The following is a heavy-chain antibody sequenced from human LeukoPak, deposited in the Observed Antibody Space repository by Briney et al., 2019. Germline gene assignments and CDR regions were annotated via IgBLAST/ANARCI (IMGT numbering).Heavy chain of an antibody. CDR2: INHRGSP. V-gene: IGHV4-34*01. J-gene: IGHJ4*02. CDR3: ARDKFCSDTGSCNIGVFDF. Sequence: PSETLSLTCGVFGGSFSGYYWTWLRQPPGEGLEWIGQINHRGSPHYNPSLRSRVTISVDTSKAQFSLKLTSVTAADTAVYYCARDKFCSDTGSCNIGVFDFWGQGALVTVSS. CDR1: GGSFSGYY. D-gene: IGHD2-15*01.